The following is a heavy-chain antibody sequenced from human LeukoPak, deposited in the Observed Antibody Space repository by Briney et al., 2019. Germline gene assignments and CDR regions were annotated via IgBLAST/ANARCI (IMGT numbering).Heavy chain of an antibody. D-gene: IGHD6-19*01. V-gene: IGHV4-4*09. CDR3: ARFHSGPSGWYVLWYFDL. CDR2: IYNSENT. Sequence: PSETLSLTCTVSGGSFSNYYWSWIRQPPGKGLEWIGYIYNSENTKYNSSLESRVTISVDTSKNQFFLKLSSVTAADTAVYYCARFHSGPSGWYVLWYFDLWGRGTLVTVSS. J-gene: IGHJ2*01. CDR1: GGSFSNYY.